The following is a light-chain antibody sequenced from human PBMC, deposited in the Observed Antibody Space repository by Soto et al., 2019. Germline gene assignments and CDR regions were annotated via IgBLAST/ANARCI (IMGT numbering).Light chain of an antibody. V-gene: IGKV1-5*03. CDR3: QHYNSYSEA. J-gene: IGKJ1*01. CDR2: KAS. CDR1: QTISSW. Sequence: IKMTQSPSTRSGSLGQRVHITCRASQTISSWLAWYQQKPGKAPKLLIYKASTLKSGVPSRFSGSGSGTEFTLTISSLQPDDFATYYCQHYNSYSEAFGQGTKVDIK.